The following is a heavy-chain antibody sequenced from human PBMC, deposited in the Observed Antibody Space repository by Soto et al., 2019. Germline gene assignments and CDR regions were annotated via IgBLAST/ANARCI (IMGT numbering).Heavy chain of an antibody. CDR2: ISAYNGNT. D-gene: IGHD6-25*01. Sequence: QVQLVQSGAEVKKPWASVKVSCKASGYTFTSYGISWVRQAPGQGLEWMGWISAYNGNTNYAQKLRGKVTMTTDTSTSTAYMELRSLRSDDTAVYYCARVKIAAPYYYYGMDVWGQGTTVTVSS. CDR3: ARVKIAAPYYYYGMDV. J-gene: IGHJ6*02. V-gene: IGHV1-18*01. CDR1: GYTFTSYG.